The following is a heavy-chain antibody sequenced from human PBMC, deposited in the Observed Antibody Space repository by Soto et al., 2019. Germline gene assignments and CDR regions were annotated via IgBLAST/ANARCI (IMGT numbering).Heavy chain of an antibody. CDR1: VFTFSSYA. Sequence: PGGSLRLSCAASVFTFSSYAMHWVRQAPGKGLEWVAVISYDGSNKYYADSVKGRFTISRDNSKNTLYLQMNSLRAEDTAVYYCARDFGFVARQNGFDYWGQGTLVTVSS. V-gene: IGHV3-30-3*01. CDR3: ARDFGFVARQNGFDY. D-gene: IGHD2-15*01. CDR2: ISYDGSNK. J-gene: IGHJ4*02.